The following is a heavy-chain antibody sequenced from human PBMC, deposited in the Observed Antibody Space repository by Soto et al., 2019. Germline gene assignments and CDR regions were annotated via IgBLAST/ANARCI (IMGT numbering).Heavy chain of an antibody. CDR3: ARELYGDYGVDY. V-gene: IGHV3-48*01. CDR1: GFTFNNFN. J-gene: IGHJ4*02. CDR2: ITSSSSTI. Sequence: EVQLVESGGGLVQPGGSLRLSCAASGFTFNNFNMNWVRQAPGKGLEWVSYITSSSSTIYYADSVKGRFTISRDNAQNSLYLQVNSLRAEDTAVYYCARELYGDYGVDYWGQGTLVTVSS. D-gene: IGHD4-17*01.